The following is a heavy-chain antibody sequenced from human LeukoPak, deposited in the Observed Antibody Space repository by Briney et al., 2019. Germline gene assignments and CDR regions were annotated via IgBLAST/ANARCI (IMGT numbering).Heavy chain of an antibody. D-gene: IGHD2-21*01. CDR3: ARDCGGDCYSSAFDI. CDR2: IYTSGST. J-gene: IGHJ3*02. V-gene: IGHV4-61*02. CDR1: GGSNSSGSYY. Sequence: SETLSLTCTVSGGSNSSGSYYWSWIRQPAGKGLEWIGRIYTSGSTNYNPSLKSRVTISVDTSKNQFSLKLSSVTAADTAVYYCARDCGGDCYSSAFDIWGQGTMVTVSS.